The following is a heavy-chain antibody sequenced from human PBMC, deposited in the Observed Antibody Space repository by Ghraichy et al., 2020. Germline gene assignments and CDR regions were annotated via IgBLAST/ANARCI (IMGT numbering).Heavy chain of an antibody. CDR2: ISSSGSTI. V-gene: IGHV3-11*01. D-gene: IGHD2/OR15-2a*01. Sequence: GGSLRLSCAASGFTFSDYYMSWIRQAPGKGLEWVSYISSSGSTIYYADSVKGRFTISRDNAKNSLYLQMNSLRAEDTAVYYCARSFLSPYAYYYYYGMDVWGQGTTVTVSS. CDR1: GFTFSDYY. J-gene: IGHJ6*02. CDR3: ARSFLSPYAYYYYYGMDV.